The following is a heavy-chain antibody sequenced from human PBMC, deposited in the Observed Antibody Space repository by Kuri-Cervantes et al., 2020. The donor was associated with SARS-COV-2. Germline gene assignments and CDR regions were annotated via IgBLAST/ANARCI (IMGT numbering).Heavy chain of an antibody. D-gene: IGHD2-21*01. CDR2: ISSVGKNK. J-gene: IGHJ4*02. CDR1: GFTSGNYG. V-gene: IGHV3-30*18. CDR3: AKDRGGVHDF. Sequence: GGLLRPSFAATGFTSGNYGMHWVPQAPGKGLEWVTFISSVGKNKKCMASRKGRFTITRDNSQNTLHLQMKSLRHEDTAIYNCAKDRGGVHDFWGQGTLVTVSS.